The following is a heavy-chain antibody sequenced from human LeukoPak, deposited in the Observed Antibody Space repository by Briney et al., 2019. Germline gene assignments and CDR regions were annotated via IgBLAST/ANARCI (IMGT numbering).Heavy chain of an antibody. CDR1: GFIFRSYA. D-gene: IGHD3-3*01. J-gene: IGHJ4*02. Sequence: GGSLRLSCVGSGFIFRSYAVTWVRQAPGKGLEWVSSITANGDATYYADSVKGRFTISRDNSKNTLYLQMSSLRAEDTAVYYCATFGVIVRNDYLDYWGRGALVAVSS. V-gene: IGHV3-23*01. CDR2: ITANGDAT. CDR3: ATFGVIVRNDYLDY.